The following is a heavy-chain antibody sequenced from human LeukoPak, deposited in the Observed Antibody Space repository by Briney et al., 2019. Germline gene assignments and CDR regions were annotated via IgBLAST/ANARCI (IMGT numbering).Heavy chain of an antibody. D-gene: IGHD6-13*01. CDR3: ARVKEGSSWPRWDYYYYMDV. V-gene: IGHV3-7*01. J-gene: IGHJ6*03. CDR1: GFTFGDYA. Sequence: GGSLRLSCTASGFTFGDYAMSWFRQAPGKGLEWVANIKQDGSEKYYVDSVKGRFTISRDNAKNSLYLQMNSLRAEDTAVYYCARVKEGSSWPRWDYYYYMDVWGKGTTVTISS. CDR2: IKQDGSEK.